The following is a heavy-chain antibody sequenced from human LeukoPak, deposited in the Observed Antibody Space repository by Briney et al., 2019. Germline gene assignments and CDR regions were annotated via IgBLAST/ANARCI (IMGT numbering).Heavy chain of an antibody. CDR2: IYYSGNT. CDR3: ARLEAAGDYYYGMDV. J-gene: IGHJ6*04. Sequence: PSQTLSLTCTVSGGSISNGGYYWTWIRQHPGKGLEWIGYIYYSGNTYCSPSLKSRLTISIDTSKNQFSLKLSSVTAADTAVYYCARLEAAGDYYYGMDVWGKGTTVTVSS. D-gene: IGHD6-13*01. CDR1: GGSISNGGYY. V-gene: IGHV4-31*03.